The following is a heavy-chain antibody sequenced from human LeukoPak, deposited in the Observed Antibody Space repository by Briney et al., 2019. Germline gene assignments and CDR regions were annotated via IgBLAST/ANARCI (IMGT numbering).Heavy chain of an antibody. CDR2: INHSGST. CDR3: ARRIAVALSDYYYYYMDV. Sequence: SETLSLTCAVYGGSFSGYYWSWIRQPPGKGLEWIGEINHSGSTNYNPSLKSRVTISVDKSKNQFSLKLSSVTAADTAVYYCARRIAVALSDYYYYYMDVWGKGTTVTVSS. V-gene: IGHV4-34*01. CDR1: GGSFSGYY. D-gene: IGHD6-19*01. J-gene: IGHJ6*03.